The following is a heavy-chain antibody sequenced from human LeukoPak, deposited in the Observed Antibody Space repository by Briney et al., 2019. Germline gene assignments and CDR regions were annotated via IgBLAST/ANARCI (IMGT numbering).Heavy chain of an antibody. J-gene: IGHJ4*02. Sequence: ASVKVSCKASGYTFTGYYMHWVRQAPGQGLEWMGRINPNSGGTNYAQKFQGWVTMTRDTSISTAYMELSRLRSDDTAVYYCARGGQWLVLSIVLVQNENFDYWGQGTLVTVSS. CDR2: INPNSGGT. D-gene: IGHD6-19*01. CDR3: ARGGQWLVLSIVLVQNENFDY. V-gene: IGHV1-2*04. CDR1: GYTFTGYY.